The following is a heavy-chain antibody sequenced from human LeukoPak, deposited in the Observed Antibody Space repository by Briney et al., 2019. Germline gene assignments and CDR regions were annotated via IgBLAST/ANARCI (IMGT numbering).Heavy chain of an antibody. D-gene: IGHD2-15*01. V-gene: IGHV4-34*01. Sequence: SETLSLTCAVYGGSFSGYYWSWIRQPPGKGLEWIGEINHSGSTNYNPSLKSRVTISVDTSKNQFSLKLSSVIAADTAVYYCARTTEGYCSGASCFGFSYSYYMDVWGKGTTVTISS. CDR3: ARTTEGYCSGASCFGFSYSYYMDV. CDR1: GGSFSGYY. CDR2: INHSGST. J-gene: IGHJ6*03.